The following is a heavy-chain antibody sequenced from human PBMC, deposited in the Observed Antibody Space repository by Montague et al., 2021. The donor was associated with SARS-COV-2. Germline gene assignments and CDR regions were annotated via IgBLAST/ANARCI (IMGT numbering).Heavy chain of an antibody. CDR3: ARSLAATLLVYFDH. J-gene: IGHJ4*02. CDR2: ISYDGSNK. Sequence: SLRLSCAASGFTFSSYAMHWVRQAPGKGLEWVAVISYDGSNKYYADSVKGRFTISRDNSKNTLYLQMNSLRAEDTAVYYCARSLAATLLVYFDHWGQGTLVTVSS. V-gene: IGHV3-30*04. CDR1: GFTFSSYA. D-gene: IGHD2-15*01.